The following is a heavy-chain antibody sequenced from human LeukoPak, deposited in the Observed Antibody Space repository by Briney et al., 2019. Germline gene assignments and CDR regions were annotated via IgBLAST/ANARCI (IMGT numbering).Heavy chain of an antibody. CDR3: ARDKNVGFGELEGFDY. V-gene: IGHV1-69*06. J-gene: IGHJ4*02. D-gene: IGHD3-10*01. CDR1: GGTFSSYA. CDR2: IIPIFGTA. Sequence: ASVKVSCKASGGTFSSYAISWVRQAPGQGLEWMGGIIPIFGTANYAQKFQGRVTITADKSTSTAYMELSSLRSEDTAVYYCARDKNVGFGELEGFDYWGQGTLVTVSS.